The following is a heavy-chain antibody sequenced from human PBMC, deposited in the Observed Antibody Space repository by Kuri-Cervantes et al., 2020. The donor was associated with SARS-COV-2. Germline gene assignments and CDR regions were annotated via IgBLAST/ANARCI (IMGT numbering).Heavy chain of an antibody. CDR3: ARGKCTLRFLEWVNQRYWYFDL. CDR1: GGSFSGYS. D-gene: IGHD3-3*01. V-gene: IGHV4-34*01. CDR2: INHSGST. Sequence: SETLSLTCAAYGGSFSGYSWRWSRQPPGKGLEWIGEINHSGSTNYNPSLKSRLTISVNTSKNQFSLKLSSVPAADTRVYYCARGKCTLRFLEWVNQRYWYFDLWGRGTLVTVSS. J-gene: IGHJ2*01.